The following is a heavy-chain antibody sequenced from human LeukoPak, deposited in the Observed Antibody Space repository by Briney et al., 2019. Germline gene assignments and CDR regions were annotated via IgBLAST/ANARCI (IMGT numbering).Heavy chain of an antibody. Sequence: GGSLRLSCAASGFTFSAYGIHWVRQAPGKGLEWVAVISNDGSEKYYADSVKGRFTISRDNAQNSLYLQMNSLRDEDTAVYYCARDLGSGSNYRYYYGMDVWGQGTTVTVSS. V-gene: IGHV3-30*03. D-gene: IGHD1-26*01. CDR2: ISNDGSEK. CDR1: GFTFSAYG. CDR3: ARDLGSGSNYRYYYGMDV. J-gene: IGHJ6*02.